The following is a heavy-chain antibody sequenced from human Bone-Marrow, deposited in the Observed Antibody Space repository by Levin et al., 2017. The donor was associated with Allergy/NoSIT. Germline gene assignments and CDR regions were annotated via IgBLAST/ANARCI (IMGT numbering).Heavy chain of an antibody. Sequence: GESLKISCQTSGYDFTKYWINWVRQMPGQGLEWIGRIDRSDSYTNYSPSFRGHVFISADRSINTAYLQWGSLKASDTAMYYCARTPPYCGTTCYLYWYFDLWGRGTLVTVSS. D-gene: IGHD2/OR15-2a*01. CDR1: GYDFTKYW. J-gene: IGHJ2*01. CDR3: ARTPPYCGTTCYLYWYFDL. CDR2: IDRSDSYT. V-gene: IGHV5-10-1*01.